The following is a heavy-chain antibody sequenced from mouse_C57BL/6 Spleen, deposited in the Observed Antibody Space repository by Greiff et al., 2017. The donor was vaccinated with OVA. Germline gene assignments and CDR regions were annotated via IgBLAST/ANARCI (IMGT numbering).Heavy chain of an antibody. V-gene: IGHV5-6*01. CDR3: ARQVTTPYAMDY. CDR2: ISSGGSYT. CDR1: GFTFSSYG. Sequence: DVHLVESGGDLVKPGGSLKLSCAASGFTFSSYGMSWVRQTPDKRLEWVATISSGGSYTYYPDSVKGRFTISRDNAKNTLYLQMSSLKSEDTAMYYCARQVTTPYAMDYWGQGTSVTVSS. J-gene: IGHJ4*01. D-gene: IGHD2-3*01.